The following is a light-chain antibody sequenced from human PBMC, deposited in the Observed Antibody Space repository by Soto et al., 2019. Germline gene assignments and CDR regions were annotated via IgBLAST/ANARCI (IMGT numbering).Light chain of an antibody. V-gene: IGKV1-16*01. CDR3: QQYYTYPLT. Sequence: DIQLTQSPSSLSASVGDRVTITCRASQDISNYLAWFQQNPGKAPEFLIFAASRLRSGVPSTFSGSGSGTHVTLTIGGLEPEDFATYYCQQYYTYPLTFGGGTKVEI. CDR1: QDISNY. J-gene: IGKJ4*02. CDR2: AAS.